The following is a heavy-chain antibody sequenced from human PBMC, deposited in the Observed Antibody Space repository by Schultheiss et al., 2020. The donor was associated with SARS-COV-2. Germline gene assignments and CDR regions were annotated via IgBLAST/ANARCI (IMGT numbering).Heavy chain of an antibody. Sequence: SVKVSCKASGGTFNNYAINWVRQAPGQGLEWMGGIIPNFGTANYAQKFQGRVTITADESTSTAYMELSSLRSEDTAVYYCARAERVTASVNKYYYYYYGMDVWGQGTTVTVSS. CDR2: IIPNFGTA. V-gene: IGHV1-69*13. CDR3: ARAERVTASVNKYYYYYYGMDV. D-gene: IGHD2-21*02. J-gene: IGHJ6*02. CDR1: GGTFNNYA.